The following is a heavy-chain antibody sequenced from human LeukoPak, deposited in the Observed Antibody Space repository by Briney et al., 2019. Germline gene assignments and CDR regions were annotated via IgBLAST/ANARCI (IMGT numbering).Heavy chain of an antibody. J-gene: IGHJ4*02. D-gene: IGHD6-19*01. CDR1: GFTFSTYE. CDR3: AKDSTSSSGTFDY. Sequence: GGSLRLSCAASGFTFSTYEMNWVRQAPGKGLEWVSYISGGGETRYYADSVKGRFTISRDNSKNTLYLQMNSLRVEDTAVYYCAKDSTSSSGTFDYWGQGTLVTVSS. V-gene: IGHV3-48*03. CDR2: ISGGGETR.